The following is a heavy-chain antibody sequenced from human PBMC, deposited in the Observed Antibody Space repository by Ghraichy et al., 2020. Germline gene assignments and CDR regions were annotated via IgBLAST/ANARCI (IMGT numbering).Heavy chain of an antibody. D-gene: IGHD3-16*01. V-gene: IGHV3-21*01. Sequence: GGSLRLSCAASGFTFNSYDMHWVRQAPGKGLEWVSSITTSSTYKYYADSVKGRFTISRDNAKRSLFLQMNSLRAEDTAVYYCARDISSSDYLWGQGTLVTVSS. CDR2: ITTSSTYK. CDR3: ARDISSSDYL. CDR1: GFTFNSYD. J-gene: IGHJ4*02.